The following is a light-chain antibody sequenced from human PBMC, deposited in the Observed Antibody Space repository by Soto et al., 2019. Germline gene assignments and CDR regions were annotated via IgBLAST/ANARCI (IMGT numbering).Light chain of an antibody. CDR1: GSNIGAGFD. CDR2: GNT. J-gene: IGLJ2*01. CDR3: QSYDTGLSGPVV. V-gene: IGLV1-40*01. Sequence: QSVLTQPPSLSGAPGQNIIISCTGGGSNIGAGFDVHWYQQLPGTAPKLLFYGNTNRPSGVPDRFSGSKSGTSASLVITGLQAEDEADYYCQSYDTGLSGPVVFGGGTKLTVL.